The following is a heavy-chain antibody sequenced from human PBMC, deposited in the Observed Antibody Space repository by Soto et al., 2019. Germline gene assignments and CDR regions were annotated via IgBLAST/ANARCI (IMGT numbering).Heavy chain of an antibody. J-gene: IGHJ4*02. Sequence: QPGGSLRLSCSASGFTFSRYAMHWVRQAPGKGLEYGSAISSNRGSTYYADSVKGRVTISRDNSKNTLYLQMSSLRAEDTAVYYCVKDPYSSGPSRHFDYWGQGTLVTVSS. CDR2: ISSNRGST. CDR3: VKDPYSSGPSRHFDY. V-gene: IGHV3-64D*06. D-gene: IGHD6-19*01. CDR1: GFTFSRYA.